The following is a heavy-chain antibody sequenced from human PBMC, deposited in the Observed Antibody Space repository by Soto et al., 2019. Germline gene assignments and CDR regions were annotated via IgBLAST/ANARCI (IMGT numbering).Heavy chain of an antibody. CDR3: ARSNKYYADY. CDR2: IWYDGSNK. Sequence: QVQLVESGGGVVQPGRSLRLSCAASGFTFSSYGMHWVRQAPGKGLEWVAVIWYDGSNKYYADSVKGRFTISRDNSKNKLYRQMNSLRAEDTAVYYCARSNKYYADYWGQGTLVTVSS. CDR1: GFTFSSYG. J-gene: IGHJ4*02. V-gene: IGHV3-33*01.